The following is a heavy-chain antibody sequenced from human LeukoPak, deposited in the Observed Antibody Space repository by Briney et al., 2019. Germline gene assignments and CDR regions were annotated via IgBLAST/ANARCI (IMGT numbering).Heavy chain of an antibody. CDR2: TYYRSKWYN. V-gene: IGHV6-1*01. CDR3: ARVQQLGQGFHY. J-gene: IGHJ4*02. D-gene: IGHD6-13*01. Sequence: SQSLSLTCAISGDSVSNNNVAWNWGRQSPSRGLEWLGRTYYRSKWYNDYAVPVKSRITITPDTSKNQVSLQLSSVSLEDTAIYFCARVQQLGQGFHYWGQGTLVTVSS. CDR1: GDSVSNNNVA.